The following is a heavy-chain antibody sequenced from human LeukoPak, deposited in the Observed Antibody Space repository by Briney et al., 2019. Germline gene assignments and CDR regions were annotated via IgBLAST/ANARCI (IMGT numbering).Heavy chain of an antibody. CDR1: GYSISSGYY. Sequence: ETLSLTCTVSGYSISSGYYWGWIRQPPGKGLEWIGSIYHSGSAYYNPSLKSRVTISVDTSKNQFSLKLSSVTAADTAVYYCARIRYSYGEDNAFDIWGQGTMVTVSS. J-gene: IGHJ3*02. D-gene: IGHD5-18*01. CDR2: IYHSGSA. V-gene: IGHV4-38-2*02. CDR3: ARIRYSYGEDNAFDI.